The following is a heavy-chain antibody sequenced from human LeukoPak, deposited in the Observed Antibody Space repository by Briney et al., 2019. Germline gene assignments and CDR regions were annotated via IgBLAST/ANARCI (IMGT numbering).Heavy chain of an antibody. CDR1: GGSISGSSYY. CDR3: ASMVRGVIESDY. CDR2: IYYSGST. Sequence: PSETLSLTCTVSGGSISGSSYYWGWIRQPPGKGLEWIGSIYYSGSTYYNPSLKSRVTISVDTSKNQFSLKLSSVTAADTAVYYCASMVRGVIESDYWGQGTLVTVSS. J-gene: IGHJ4*02. D-gene: IGHD3-10*01. V-gene: IGHV4-39*01.